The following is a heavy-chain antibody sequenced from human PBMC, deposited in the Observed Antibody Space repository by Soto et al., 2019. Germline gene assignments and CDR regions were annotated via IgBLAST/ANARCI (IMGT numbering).Heavy chain of an antibody. V-gene: IGHV3-23*01. CDR3: AKDESTGYVELY. J-gene: IGHJ4*02. CDR2: ISGGGDST. D-gene: IGHD3-22*01. CDR1: GLRLRNFA. Sequence: EVRLLESGGDLVQPGWSPRLSCAASGLRLRNFAMNWVRQAPGKGLEWISTISGGGDSTYYADSVRGRFTVSRDDSKNTVYLQMNSLRAEDTALYYCAKDESTGYVELYWGRGTLVTVSS.